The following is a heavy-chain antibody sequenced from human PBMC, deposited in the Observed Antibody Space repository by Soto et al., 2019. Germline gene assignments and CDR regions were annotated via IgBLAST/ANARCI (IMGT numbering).Heavy chain of an antibody. J-gene: IGHJ4*02. CDR2: IYYSGST. V-gene: IGHV4-31*01. Sequence: QVHLQESGPGLVKPSQTLSVTCTVSGGSFSSGGYFWSWIRQRPENGLEWIGSIYYSGSTNYNPSLKSPLTILVDASKNQFSLKLQSVTAADTAVYYCARVVDYGDYPDFWGQGTLVTVSS. CDR1: GGSFSSGGYF. CDR3: ARVVDYGDYPDF. D-gene: IGHD4-17*01.